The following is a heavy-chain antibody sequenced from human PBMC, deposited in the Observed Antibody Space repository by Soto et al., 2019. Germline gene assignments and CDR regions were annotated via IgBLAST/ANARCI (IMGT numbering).Heavy chain of an antibody. D-gene: IGHD6-19*01. CDR2: ISAYNGNT. V-gene: IGHV1-18*04. CDR3: ARAPRSSGWYGGYYYYGMDV. J-gene: IGHJ6*02. Sequence: ASVKVSCKASGYTFTSYGISWARQAPGQGLEWMGWISAYNGNTNYAQKLQGRVTMTTDTSTSTAYMELRSLRSDDTAVYYCARAPRSSGWYGGYYYYGMDVWGQGTTVTVSS. CDR1: GYTFTSYG.